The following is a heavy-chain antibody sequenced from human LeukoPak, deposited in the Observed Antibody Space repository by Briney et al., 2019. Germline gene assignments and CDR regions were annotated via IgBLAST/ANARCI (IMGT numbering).Heavy chain of an antibody. CDR3: AREGAGENWFDP. J-gene: IGHJ5*02. V-gene: IGHV4-39*02. Sequence: PSETLSLTCTVSGGSISSSSYYWGWIRQPPGKGLEWIGSIYYSGSTYYNPSLKSRVTISVDTPKNQFSLKLSSVTAADTAVYYCAREGAGENWFDPWGQGTLVTVSS. CDR2: IYYSGST. D-gene: IGHD3-10*01. CDR1: GGSISSSSYY.